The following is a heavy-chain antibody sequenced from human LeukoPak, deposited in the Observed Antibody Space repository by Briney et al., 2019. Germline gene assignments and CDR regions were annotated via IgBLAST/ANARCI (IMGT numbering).Heavy chain of an antibody. Sequence: GGSLRLSCAASGFTISRSSMHWVRQAPGKGLEFVSAISRSGGNTYYANSVKGRFTISRDTSKNTLYLQVGSLRVEDMAVYYCARPTGYDWFDPWGQGTLVTVSS. D-gene: IGHD1-14*01. CDR1: GFTISRSS. CDR3: ARPTGYDWFDP. J-gene: IGHJ5*02. V-gene: IGHV3-64*01. CDR2: ISRSGGNT.